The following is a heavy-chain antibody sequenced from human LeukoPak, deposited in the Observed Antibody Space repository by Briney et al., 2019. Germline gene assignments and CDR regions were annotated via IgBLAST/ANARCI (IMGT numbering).Heavy chain of an antibody. CDR1: GYTLTGYY. D-gene: IGHD6-13*01. Sequence: ASVKVSCKASGYTLTGYYMHWVRQAPGQGPEWMGWINPNSGGTNYAQKFQGWVTMTRDTSISTAYMELSRLRSDDTAVYYCARGRVGSSWYRNWFDPWGQGTLVTVSS. J-gene: IGHJ5*02. V-gene: IGHV1-2*04. CDR3: ARGRVGSSWYRNWFDP. CDR2: INPNSGGT.